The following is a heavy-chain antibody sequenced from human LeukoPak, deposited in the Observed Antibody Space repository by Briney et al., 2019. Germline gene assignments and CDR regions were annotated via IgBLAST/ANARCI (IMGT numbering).Heavy chain of an antibody. CDR2: IIPIFGIA. CDR1: GGTFSSYA. V-gene: IGHV1-69*04. CDR3: ARGEAVGGY. J-gene: IGHJ4*02. Sequence: GSSVKVSCKASGGTFSSYAISWVRQAPGQGLEWMGRIIPIFGIANYAQKFQGRVTITADKSASTAYMELSSLRSEDTAVYYCARGEAVGGYWGQGTLVTVSS. D-gene: IGHD3-16*01.